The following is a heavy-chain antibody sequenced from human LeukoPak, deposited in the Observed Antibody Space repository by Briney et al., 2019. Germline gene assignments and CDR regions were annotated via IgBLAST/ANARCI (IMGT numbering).Heavy chain of an antibody. CDR2: INHSGGT. CDR3: ASALYYDILTGYDY. CDR1: GGSFSGYY. D-gene: IGHD3-9*01. J-gene: IGHJ4*02. Sequence: SETLSLTCAVYGGSFSGYYWSWIRQPPGKGLEWIGEINHSGGTNYNPSLKSRVTISVDTSKNQFSLKLSSVTAADTAVYYCASALYYDILTGYDYWGQGTLVTVSS. V-gene: IGHV4-34*01.